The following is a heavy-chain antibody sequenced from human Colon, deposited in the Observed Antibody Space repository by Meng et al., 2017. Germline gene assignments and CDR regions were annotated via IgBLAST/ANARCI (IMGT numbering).Heavy chain of an antibody. V-gene: IGHV3-7*01. CDR2: IKQDESDK. J-gene: IGHJ5*01. Sequence: GESLETSCSASGFTFRNYWISWVRPAPGKGPELGDSIKQDESDKKYVESVKGRFTISRDNAKNTLYLQMDSLRAEDTGLYYCVRDCDAYDKSGYSDWFDSWGQGTLVTVAS. D-gene: IGHD3-22*01. CDR1: GFTFRNYW. CDR3: VRDCDAYDKSGYSDWFDS.